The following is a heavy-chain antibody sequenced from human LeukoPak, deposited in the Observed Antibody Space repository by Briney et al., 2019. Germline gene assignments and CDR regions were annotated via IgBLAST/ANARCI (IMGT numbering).Heavy chain of an antibody. J-gene: IGHJ4*02. Sequence: PSETLSLTCAVYGGSFSGYYWSWIRQPPGKGLEWIGEINHSGSTNYNPSLKSRVTISVDTSKNQFSLKLSSVTAEDTAVYYCAKGVQSIGQYGSGRIGGADYWGQGTLVTVSS. CDR3: AKGVQSIGQYGSGRIGGADY. V-gene: IGHV4-34*01. D-gene: IGHD3-10*01. CDR1: GGSFSGYY. CDR2: INHSGST.